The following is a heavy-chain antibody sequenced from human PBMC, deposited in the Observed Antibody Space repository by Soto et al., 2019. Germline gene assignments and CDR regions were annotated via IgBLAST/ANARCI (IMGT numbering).Heavy chain of an antibody. J-gene: IGHJ2*01. Sequence: EVQLVESGGGLVKPGVSLRLSCAASGFTFSSYSMNWVRQAPGTGLVWVSSIISRSSYIYYADSVKGRFTISRDNAKNSLYLQMNSRRAEDTAVYYCERELIVRKSGYFDRWGRGTLVTVSS. V-gene: IGHV3-21*01. CDR2: IISRSSYI. CDR3: ERELIVRKSGYFDR. D-gene: IGHD2-21*01. CDR1: GFTFSSYS.